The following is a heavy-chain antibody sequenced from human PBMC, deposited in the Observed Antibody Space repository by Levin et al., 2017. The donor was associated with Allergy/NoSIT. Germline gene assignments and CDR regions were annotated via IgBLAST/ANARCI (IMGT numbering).Heavy chain of an antibody. J-gene: IGHJ4*02. CDR2: INHSGIT. CDR3: ARGADYTGGY. D-gene: IGHD3-3*01. Sequence: PSETLSLTCVVSGGSISSSDWWSWVRQPPGKGLEWIGEINHSGITNYNSPLQSRVTMSVDKSKNQCSLELSSVTAADTAIYYCARGADYTGGYWGQGTLVTVSS. CDR1: GGSISSSDW. V-gene: IGHV4-4*02.